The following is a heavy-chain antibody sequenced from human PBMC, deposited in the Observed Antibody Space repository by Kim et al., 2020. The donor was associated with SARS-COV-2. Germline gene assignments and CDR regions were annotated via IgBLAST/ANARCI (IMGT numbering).Heavy chain of an antibody. Sequence: THSADSVKARFTTPRDNSKNPLYLQMNSLEAEDTAVYYCAKSPVVAATTNCDYWGQGTLVTVSS. J-gene: IGHJ4*02. V-gene: IGHV3-23*01. CDR3: AKSPVVAATTNCDY. CDR2: T. D-gene: IGHD2-15*01.